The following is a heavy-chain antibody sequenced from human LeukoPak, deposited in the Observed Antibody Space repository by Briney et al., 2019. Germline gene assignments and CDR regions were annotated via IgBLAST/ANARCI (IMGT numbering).Heavy chain of an antibody. Sequence: PGGSLRLSCAASGFTFSTYWMNWVRQAPGKGLEWVANIKQDGSEKYYVDSVKGRFTISRDNAKNSLYLQMNSLRAEDTAVYYCARDSYCGSCYFYYYYYMDVWGKGTTVTVSS. CDR2: IKQDGSEK. V-gene: IGHV3-7*01. J-gene: IGHJ6*03. CDR1: GFTFSTYW. D-gene: IGHD2-15*01. CDR3: ARDSYCGSCYFYYYYYMDV.